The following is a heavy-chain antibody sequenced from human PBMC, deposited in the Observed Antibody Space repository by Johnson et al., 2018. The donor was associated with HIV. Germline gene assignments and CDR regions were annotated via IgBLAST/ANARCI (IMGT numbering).Heavy chain of an antibody. D-gene: IGHD3-3*01. V-gene: IGHV3-15*01. CDR1: GFTFSNAW. CDR3: ARGPITIFGVVTTGDAFDI. Sequence: VQLVESGGGVVQPGGSLRLSCAASGFTFSNAWMSWVRQAPGKGLEWVGRIKSKNDGGTTDYAAPVKGRFTISSDNSKNTLYLQMNSLRAEDAAVYYCARGPITIFGVVTTGDAFDIWGQGTMVTVSS. J-gene: IGHJ3*02. CDR2: IKSKNDGGTT.